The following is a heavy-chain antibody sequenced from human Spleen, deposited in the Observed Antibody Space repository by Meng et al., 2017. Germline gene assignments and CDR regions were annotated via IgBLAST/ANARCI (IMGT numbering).Heavy chain of an antibody. CDR3: ARGVAYSYGPSAGDS. J-gene: IGHJ4*02. CDR1: GFTFDDYG. V-gene: IGHV3-20*04. Sequence: GESLKISCAASGFTFDDYGMSWVRQAPGKGLEWVSGINWNGGSTGYADSVKGRFTISRDNAKNSLYLQINSLRAEDTAVYYCARGVAYSYGPSAGDSWGQGTLVTVSS. CDR2: INWNGGST. D-gene: IGHD5-18*01.